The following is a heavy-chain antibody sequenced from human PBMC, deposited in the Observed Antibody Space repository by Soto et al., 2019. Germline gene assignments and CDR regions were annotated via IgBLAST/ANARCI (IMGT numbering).Heavy chain of an antibody. CDR1: GFTVNNNY. Sequence: GGSLRLSCAASGFTVNNNYMSWVRQAPGKGLEWVSVIYTGGSTYYADSVKGRFTISRDNSKNTLYIQMNSLRAEDTAVYYCARLVLTPGFYFDYLGQGTLVTVSS. CDR3: ARLVLTPGFYFDY. CDR2: IYTGGST. J-gene: IGHJ4*02. V-gene: IGHV3-53*01. D-gene: IGHD2-8*01.